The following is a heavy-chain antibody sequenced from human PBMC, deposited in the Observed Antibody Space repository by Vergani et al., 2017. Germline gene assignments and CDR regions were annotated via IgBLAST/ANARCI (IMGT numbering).Heavy chain of an antibody. J-gene: IGHJ4*02. Sequence: QVDLQESGPGLVKSSETLSLNCAVSGYSVGSGYYWGWIRQPPGRGLEWIGCVHRNGNTYYTSSLRSRATISRDTSKNQFSLRLTSVTAADTAVYFCARGSCVGGSCYKPLFDYWGQGILVTVSS. CDR1: GYSVGSGYY. CDR3: ARGSCVGGSCYKPLFDY. D-gene: IGHD2-15*01. CDR2: VHRNGNT. V-gene: IGHV4-38-2*01.